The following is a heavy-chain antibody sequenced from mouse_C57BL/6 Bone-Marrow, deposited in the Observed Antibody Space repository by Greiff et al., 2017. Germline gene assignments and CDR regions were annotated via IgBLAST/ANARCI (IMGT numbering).Heavy chain of an antibody. CDR3: ARGGCLLWYAMDY. J-gene: IGHJ4*01. Sequence: QVQLQQPGAELVKPGASVKLSCKASGYTFTSYWMHWVKQRPGQGLEWIGMIHPNSGSTNYNEKFKSKATLTVDKSSSTAYMQLSSLTSEDSAVYYCARGGCLLWYAMDYWGQGTSVTVSS. D-gene: IGHD2-10*01. CDR1: GYTFTSYW. V-gene: IGHV1-64*01. CDR2: IHPNSGST.